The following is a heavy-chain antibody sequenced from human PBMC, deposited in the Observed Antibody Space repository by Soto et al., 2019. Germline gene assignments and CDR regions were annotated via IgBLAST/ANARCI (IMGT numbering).Heavy chain of an antibody. Sequence: SATLPLTSPVSGGSISSGDNSWSWIRQPPGKGLEWIGYIYHNGNTYYNPSLNSRATVSVDRSKNQFSLRLTSVTAADTAVYFCARMEGTRIYFFDYWGPGSLVTAPQ. CDR3: ARMEGTRIYFFDY. CDR1: GGSISSGDNS. D-gene: IGHD2-15*01. CDR2: IYHNGNT. V-gene: IGHV4-30-2*01. J-gene: IGHJ4*02.